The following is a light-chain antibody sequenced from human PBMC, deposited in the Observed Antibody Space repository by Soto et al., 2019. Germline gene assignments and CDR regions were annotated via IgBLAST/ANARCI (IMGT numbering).Light chain of an antibody. CDR1: QSISSW. CDR2: KAS. J-gene: IGKJ4*01. CDR3: QQYNSYSPLN. V-gene: IGKV1-5*03. Sequence: DIQMTQSPSTLSASVVDRVTITCRASQSISSWLAWYQQKPGKAPKLLIYKASSLESGVPSRFSGSGSGTEFTLTLSSLQPDDFATYYCQQYNSYSPLNFGGGTKVDI.